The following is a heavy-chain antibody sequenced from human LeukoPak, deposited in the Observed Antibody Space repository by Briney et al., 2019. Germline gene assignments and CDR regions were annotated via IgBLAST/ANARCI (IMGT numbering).Heavy chain of an antibody. CDR3: ARDSHYYGSGSYYNPGYYYYGMDV. Sequence: GGSLGLSCAASRFTCSSYSMNWVRQAPGKELEWVSSISSSSSYIYYAGSVKGRFTISRDNAKNSLYLQMNSLRAEDTAVYYCARDSHYYGSGSYYNPGYYYYGMDVWGQGTTVTVSS. CDR1: RFTCSSYS. D-gene: IGHD3-10*01. CDR2: ISSSSSYI. J-gene: IGHJ6*02. V-gene: IGHV3-21*01.